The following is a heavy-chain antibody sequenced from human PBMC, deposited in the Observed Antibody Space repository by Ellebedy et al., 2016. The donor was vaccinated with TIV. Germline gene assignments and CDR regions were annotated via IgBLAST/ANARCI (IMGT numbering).Heavy chain of an antibody. J-gene: IGHJ3*02. Sequence: GESLKISCAASGFTFSYYNMNWVRQAPGKGLEWVSSISGDSNYILYADSVMGRFTISRDNAKNSLYLQVNSLRGEDTAVYYCARDSGPSGSPDAFDIWGQGTMVTVSS. D-gene: IGHD1-26*01. V-gene: IGHV3-21*01. CDR3: ARDSGPSGSPDAFDI. CDR1: GFTFSYYN. CDR2: ISGDSNYI.